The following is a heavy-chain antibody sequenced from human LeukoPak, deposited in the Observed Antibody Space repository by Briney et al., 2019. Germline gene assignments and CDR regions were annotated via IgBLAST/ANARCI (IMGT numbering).Heavy chain of an antibody. J-gene: IGHJ5*02. CDR1: GYAFTSYD. CDR2: MNPNSGKT. V-gene: IGHV1-8*01. Sequence: GSVRVSCTASGYAFTSYDINWGRQATGQGLEWMGWMNPNSGKTGYAQKFQARVTMTRNTSISTAYMELSSLRSEDTAVYYCARERGQYSSSSGWFDPWGQGTLVSVSS. D-gene: IGHD6-6*01. CDR3: ARERGQYSSSSGWFDP.